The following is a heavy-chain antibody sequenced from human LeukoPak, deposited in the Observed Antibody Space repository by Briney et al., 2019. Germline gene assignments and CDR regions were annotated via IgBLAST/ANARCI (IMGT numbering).Heavy chain of an antibody. J-gene: IGHJ4*02. Sequence: GGSLRLSCAASGFTFSSFSMTWVRQAPGKGLEWVSSIRHSSSYIYYEDSVKGRFTISRDNTKNSLYLQMDSLRAEDTAVYFCARGYSSGWYFSDYWGQGTLVTVSS. CDR3: ARGYSSGWYFSDY. CDR2: IRHSSSYI. D-gene: IGHD6-19*01. V-gene: IGHV3-21*01. CDR1: GFTFSSFS.